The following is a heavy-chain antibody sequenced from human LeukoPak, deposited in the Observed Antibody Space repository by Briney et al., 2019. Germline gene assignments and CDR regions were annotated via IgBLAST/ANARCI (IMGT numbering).Heavy chain of an antibody. Sequence: ASVKVSCTASGYTFTSYYMHWVRQAPGQGLEWMGIINPSGGSTSYAQKFQGRVTITADESTSTAYMELSSLRSEDTAVYYCARDHITIFGVVYYFDYWGQGTLVTVSS. CDR3: ARDHITIFGVVYYFDY. J-gene: IGHJ4*02. D-gene: IGHD3-3*01. CDR2: INPSGGST. V-gene: IGHV1-46*01. CDR1: GYTFTSYY.